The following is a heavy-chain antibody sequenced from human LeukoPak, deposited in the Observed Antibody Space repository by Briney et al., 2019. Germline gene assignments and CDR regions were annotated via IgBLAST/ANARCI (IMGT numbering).Heavy chain of an antibody. Sequence: GASVKVSCKASGGTFSSYAISWVRQAPGQGLEWMGGIIPIFGTANYAQKFQGRVTITADESTSTAYMELSSLRSEDTAVYYCARVRTMVRGGVYYYYYMDVWGKGTTVTISS. CDR2: IIPIFGTA. J-gene: IGHJ6*03. D-gene: IGHD3-10*01. CDR3: ARVRTMVRGGVYYYYYMDV. CDR1: GGTFSSYA. V-gene: IGHV1-69*13.